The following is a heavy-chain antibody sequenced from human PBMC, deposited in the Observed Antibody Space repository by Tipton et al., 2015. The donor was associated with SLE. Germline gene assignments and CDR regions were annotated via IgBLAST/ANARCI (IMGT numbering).Heavy chain of an antibody. J-gene: IGHJ6*03. V-gene: IGHV4-4*02. D-gene: IGHD7-27*01. CDR3: VRGPWAYYYYMDV. CDR2: INTGGGT. CDR1: GGSIRSSNW. Sequence: SLRLSCAVSGGSIRSSNWWSWVRQPPGKGLEWIGNINTGGGTYRNPSLMSRVTISVDTSKTQFSLIVTSVTAADTAVYYCVRGPWAYYYYMDVWGKGTKVTVSS.